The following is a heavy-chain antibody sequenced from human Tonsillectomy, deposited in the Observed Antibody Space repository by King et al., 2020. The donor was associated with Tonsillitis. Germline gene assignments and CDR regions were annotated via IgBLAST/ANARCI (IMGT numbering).Heavy chain of an antibody. J-gene: IGHJ4*02. CDR1: GYTFTNYL. Sequence: QLVQSGAEVKKPGASVKVSCKASGYTFTNYLMHWVRQAPRQGLEWMGIINPSGGSTKYAQKFQGRVTVTRDTSTSTVYMEMSSLRSEDTAVYYCVRDCYCSSNSCKFDYWGQGTLVTVSS. D-gene: IGHD2-2*01. V-gene: IGHV1-46*03. CDR3: VRDCYCSSNSCKFDY. CDR2: INPSGGST.